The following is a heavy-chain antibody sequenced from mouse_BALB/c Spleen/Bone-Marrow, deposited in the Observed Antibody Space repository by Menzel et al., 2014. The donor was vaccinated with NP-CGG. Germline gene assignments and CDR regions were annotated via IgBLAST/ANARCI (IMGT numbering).Heavy chain of an antibody. CDR2: INPDSSTI. V-gene: IGHV4-1*02. CDR3: ARLNYYGNLFV. Sequence: EVQGVESGGGLVQPGGSLKLSCAASGFDFSRYWMSWVRQAPGKGLEWIGEINPDSSTINYTPSLKDKFIISRDNAKNTLYLQMSKERSEVTALYYCARLNYYGNLFVWGAGTTVTVSS. D-gene: IGHD1-1*01. J-gene: IGHJ1*01. CDR1: GFDFSRYW.